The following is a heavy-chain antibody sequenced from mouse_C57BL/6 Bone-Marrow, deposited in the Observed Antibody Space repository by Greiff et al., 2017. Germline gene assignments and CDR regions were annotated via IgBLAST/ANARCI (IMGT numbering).Heavy chain of an antibody. V-gene: IGHV1-74*01. CDR2: IHPSDSDP. J-gene: IGHJ2*01. Sequence: QVQLQQPGAELVKPGASVKVSCKASGYTFTSYWMHWVKQRPGQGLEWIGRIHPSDSDPNSNQKFKGKATLTVDKSSSTAYMQLSSLTSEDSAVYYCEIRLEFITTVVTKVYFDYWGQGTTLTVSS. CDR3: EIRLEFITTVVTKVYFDY. CDR1: GYTFTSYW. D-gene: IGHD1-1*01.